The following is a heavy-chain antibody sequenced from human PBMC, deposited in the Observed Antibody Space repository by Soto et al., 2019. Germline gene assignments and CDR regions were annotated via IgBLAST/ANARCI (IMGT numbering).Heavy chain of an antibody. V-gene: IGHV1-3*01. J-gene: IGHJ4*02. Sequence: GASVKVSCKASRYTFTSYAMHWVRQAPGQRLEWMGWINAGNGNTKYSQKFQGRVTITRDTSASTAYMELSSLRSEDTAVYYCARASSSRNIVVVVAATRSLIDYWGQGTLVTVSS. D-gene: IGHD2-15*01. CDR2: INAGNGNT. CDR3: ARASSSRNIVVVVAATRSLIDY. CDR1: RYTFTSYA.